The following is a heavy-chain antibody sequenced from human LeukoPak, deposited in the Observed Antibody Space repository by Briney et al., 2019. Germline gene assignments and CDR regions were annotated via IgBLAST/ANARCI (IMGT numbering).Heavy chain of an antibody. V-gene: IGHV1-3*03. D-gene: IGHD4-17*01. CDR1: GYTFTSYA. CDR2: INAGNGNT. CDR3: AREGDSTTVTTFSLSY. J-gene: IGHJ4*02. Sequence: ASVKVSCKASGYTFTSYAMHWVRQAPGQRLEWMGWINAGNGNTKYSQELQGRVTITRDTSASTAYMELSSLRSEDMAVYYCAREGDSTTVTTFSLSYWGQGTLVTVSS.